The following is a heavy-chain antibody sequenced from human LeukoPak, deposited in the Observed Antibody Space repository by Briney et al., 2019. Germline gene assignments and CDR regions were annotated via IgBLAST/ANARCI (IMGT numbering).Heavy chain of an antibody. CDR3: AKEYYDFWSGYPHDY. CDR2: ISESGSNT. V-gene: IGHV3-23*01. D-gene: IGHD3-3*01. CDR1: GFTFSIHA. Sequence: GGSLRLSCAASGFTFSIHAMSWVRQAPGKGLEWVSGISESGSNTYYADSVKGRFTISRDNSMNTLYLQMNSLRAEDTAVYYCAKEYYDFWSGYPHDYWGQGTLVTVSS. J-gene: IGHJ4*02.